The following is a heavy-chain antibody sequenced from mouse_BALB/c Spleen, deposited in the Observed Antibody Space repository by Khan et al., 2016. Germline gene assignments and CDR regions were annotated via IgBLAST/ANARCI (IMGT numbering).Heavy chain of an antibody. CDR3: ARRERSYGMDY. J-gene: IGHJ4*01. V-gene: IGHV1-9*01. Sequence: QVKLKESGAELMKPGASVKISCKATGYTFSSYWIEWVKQRPGHGLEWIGEILPGSGSTNYNEKFKDKATFSADTSSNTVYMQLSRLTSEDSAVYYCARRERSYGMDYWGQGTSVTVSS. CDR1: GYTFSSYW. CDR2: ILPGSGST.